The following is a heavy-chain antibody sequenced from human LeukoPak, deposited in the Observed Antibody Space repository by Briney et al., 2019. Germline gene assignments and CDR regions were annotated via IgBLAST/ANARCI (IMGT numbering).Heavy chain of an antibody. CDR3: ARSTAARRHYYYYYMDV. J-gene: IGHJ6*03. CDR1: GGSISSYY. D-gene: IGHD6-6*01. Sequence: PSETLSLTXTVSGGSISSYYWSWIRQPPGKGLEWIGYIYYSGSTNYNPSLKSRVTISVDTSKNQFSLKLSSVTAADTAVYYCARSTAARRHYYYYYMDVWGKGTTVTVSS. V-gene: IGHV4-59*01. CDR2: IYYSGST.